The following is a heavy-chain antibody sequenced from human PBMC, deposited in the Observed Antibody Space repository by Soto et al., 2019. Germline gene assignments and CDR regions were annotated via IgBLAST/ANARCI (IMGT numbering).Heavy chain of an antibody. CDR1: GGSISSGDYY. V-gene: IGHV4-31*03. D-gene: IGHD6-6*01. CDR2: IYYSGST. CDR3: AREVGGSSHYYYGMDV. Sequence: QVQLQESGPGLVKPSQTLSLTCTVSGGSISSGDYYWSWIRQHPGKGLEWIGYIYYSGSTYYNPPLKSRVAISVDTSKNQFSLKLSSVTAADTAVYYCAREVGGSSHYYYGMDVWGLGITVTVSS. J-gene: IGHJ6*02.